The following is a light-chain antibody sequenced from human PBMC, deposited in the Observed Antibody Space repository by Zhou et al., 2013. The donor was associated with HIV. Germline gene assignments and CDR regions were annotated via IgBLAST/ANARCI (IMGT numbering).Light chain of an antibody. J-gene: IGKJ5*01. V-gene: IGKV3-20*01. Sequence: DTVLTQSPATLSLSPGERAILSCRASQSLGSDLAWYQQKPGQAPRLLIYGASSRATGIPDRFSGSGSGTDFTLTISRLEPEDFAVYYCQQYGSSPITFGQGTRLEIK. CDR3: QQYGSSPIT. CDR2: GAS. CDR1: QSLGSD.